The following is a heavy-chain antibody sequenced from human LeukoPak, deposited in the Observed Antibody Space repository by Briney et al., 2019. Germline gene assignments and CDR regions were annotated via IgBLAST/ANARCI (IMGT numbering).Heavy chain of an antibody. CDR2: NNWNGGST. CDR3: ARDPRSHGEYYFDY. Sequence: LPGGSLRLSCAASGFTFDDYGMSWVRQAPGKGLEWVSGNNWNGGSTGYADSVKGRFTISRDNAKNSLNLQMNSLRADDTAVYYCARDPRSHGEYYFDYWGQGTLVTVSS. CDR1: GFTFDDYG. D-gene: IGHD3-10*01. V-gene: IGHV3-20*04. J-gene: IGHJ4*02.